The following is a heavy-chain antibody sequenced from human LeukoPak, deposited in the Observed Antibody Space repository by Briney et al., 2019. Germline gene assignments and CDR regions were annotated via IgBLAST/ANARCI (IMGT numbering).Heavy chain of an antibody. D-gene: IGHD6-13*01. CDR1: GGSISSYY. V-gene: IGHV4-4*07. J-gene: IGHJ4*02. CDR2: IYTSGRT. CDR3: ARDLDSYSSTWYPYSTGWYLDY. Sequence: PSETLSLTCTVSGGSISSYYWSWIWQPDRKGLELIGRIYTSGRTNYNPSPTSRVTMSIYPSKNQFSLKLRSVTAADTAVYYCARDLDSYSSTWYPYSTGWYLDYWGQGTLVSVSS.